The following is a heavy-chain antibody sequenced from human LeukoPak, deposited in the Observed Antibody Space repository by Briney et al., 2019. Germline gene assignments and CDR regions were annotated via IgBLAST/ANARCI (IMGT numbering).Heavy chain of an antibody. J-gene: IGHJ6*03. CDR3: AKRRGLELLYYYYMDV. V-gene: IGHV3-66*01. Sequence: GGSLRLSCAASGFTFSNYNMNWVRQAPGKGLEWVSLIYSGGSAYYADSVKGRFTISRDNSKNTLYLQMNSLRAEDTAVYYCAKRRGLELLYYYYMDVWGKGTTVTVSS. D-gene: IGHD1-7*01. CDR2: IYSGGSA. CDR1: GFTFSNYN.